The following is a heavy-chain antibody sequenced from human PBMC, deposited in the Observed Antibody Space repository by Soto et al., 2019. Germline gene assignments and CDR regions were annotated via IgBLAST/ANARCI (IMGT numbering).Heavy chain of an antibody. CDR3: ARDKVGGNYYGMDV. J-gene: IGHJ6*02. CDR2: ISAYNGNT. V-gene: IGHV1-18*01. D-gene: IGHD1-26*01. Sequence: ASVKVSCKASGYTFTSYGISWVRQAPGQGLERMGWISAYNGNTNYAQKHQGRVTMTTDTSTSTAYMELRSLRSDDTAVYYCARDKVGGNYYGMDVWGQGTTVTVSS. CDR1: GYTFTSYG.